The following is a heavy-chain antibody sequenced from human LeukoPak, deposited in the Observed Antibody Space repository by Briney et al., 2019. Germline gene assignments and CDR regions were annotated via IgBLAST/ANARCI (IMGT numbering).Heavy chain of an antibody. CDR2: IYYSGST. Sequence: KPSETLSLTCTVSGGSISSYYWSWIRQPPGKGLEWIGYIYYSGSTNYNPSLKSRVTISVDTSKNQFSLKLSTVTAADTAVYYCARGGFIGYCSSTSCYRRYYYYGMDVWGQGTTVTVSS. D-gene: IGHD2-2*01. J-gene: IGHJ6*02. V-gene: IGHV4-59*01. CDR3: ARGGFIGYCSSTSCYRRYYYYGMDV. CDR1: GGSISSYY.